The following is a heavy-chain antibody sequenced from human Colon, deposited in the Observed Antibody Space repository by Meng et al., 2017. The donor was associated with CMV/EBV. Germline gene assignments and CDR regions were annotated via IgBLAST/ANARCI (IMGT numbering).Heavy chain of an antibody. D-gene: IGHD3-16*01. J-gene: IGHJ6*02. CDR2: IYSGGDT. Sequence: GESLKISCAASGFTVNLNYMTWVRQAPGKGLEWVSVIYSGGDTYYADSVQGRFTMSRDNSKNTVHLQMNSLKPEDTAVYYCARDGVSDYYYYGMDVWGQGTTVTVSS. CDR1: GFTVNLNY. V-gene: IGHV3-53*05. CDR3: ARDGVSDYYYYGMDV.